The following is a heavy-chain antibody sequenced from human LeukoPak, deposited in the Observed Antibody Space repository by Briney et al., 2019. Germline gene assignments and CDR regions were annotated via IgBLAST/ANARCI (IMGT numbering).Heavy chain of an antibody. J-gene: IGHJ5*02. V-gene: IGHV1-18*01. CDR3: XXXXXXXSKGWFDP. D-gene: IGHD3-22*01. CDR1: XXTFXXXG. Sequence: SXXTFXXXGITWVRQAPGQGLXWMGWISAYHGNTNYAQKLQGRVTLTTDTXTRTDYMEMRRLRSEDTAVSYCXXXXXXXSKGWFDPWGQGTLVTVSS. CDR2: ISAYHGNT.